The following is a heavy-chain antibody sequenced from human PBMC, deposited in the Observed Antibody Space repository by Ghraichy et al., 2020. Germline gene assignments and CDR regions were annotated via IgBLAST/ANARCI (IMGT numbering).Heavy chain of an antibody. CDR1: GFRFSGYG. D-gene: IGHD3-16*02. CDR2: ISYDGSET. J-gene: IGHJ4*02. V-gene: IGHV3-30*03. CDR3: AHVARVGELSCFFDY. Sequence: GGSLRLSCAASGFRFSGYGFHWVRQAPGKGLEWVAVISYDGSETYYADPVKGRFTVSRDNPKNTLHLQMNSLRTEDTAVYYCAHVARVGELSCFFDYWGQGTLVTVSS.